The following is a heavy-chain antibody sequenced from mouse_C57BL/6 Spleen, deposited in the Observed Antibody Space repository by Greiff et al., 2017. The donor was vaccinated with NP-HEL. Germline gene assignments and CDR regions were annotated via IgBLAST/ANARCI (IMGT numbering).Heavy chain of an antibody. CDR1: GFTFSSYA. CDR3: ARHSKSPFDY. V-gene: IGHV5-4*01. CDR2: ISDGGSYT. D-gene: IGHD2-5*01. J-gene: IGHJ2*01. Sequence: VQLQESGGGLVKPGGSLKLSCAASGFTFSSYAMSWVRQTPEKRLEWVATISDGGSYTYYPDNVKGRFTISRDNAKNHLYLQMSHLKSEDTAMYYCARHSKSPFDYWGQGTTLTVSS.